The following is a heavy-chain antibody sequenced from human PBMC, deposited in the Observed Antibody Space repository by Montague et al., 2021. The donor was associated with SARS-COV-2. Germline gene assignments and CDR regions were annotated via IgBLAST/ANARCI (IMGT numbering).Heavy chain of an antibody. CDR3: ARGRIIFLWFGELLSGGGYYGLDV. CDR1: GGSFSGYY. CDR2: INHSGST. D-gene: IGHD3-10*01. V-gene: IGHV4-34*01. Sequence: SETLSLTCAVYGGSFSGYYWSWIRQPPGKGLEWIGEINHSGSTNYNPSLKSRVTISVDTSKYQFSLKLSSVTAADTAVYYCARGRIIFLWFGELLSGGGYYGLDVWGQGTPVTVSS. J-gene: IGHJ6*02.